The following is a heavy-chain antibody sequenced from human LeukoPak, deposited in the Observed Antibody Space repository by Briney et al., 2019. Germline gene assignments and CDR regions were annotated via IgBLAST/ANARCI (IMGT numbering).Heavy chain of an antibody. CDR3: AGGGITMVRGVINPPAGY. D-gene: IGHD3-10*01. CDR2: IIPIFGTT. Sequence: SVKVSCKAFGGTFSSYAVSWVRQAPGQGLEWMGGIIPIFGTTNYAQKFQGRVTITADERTSKAYMELSSLRSDDSDVYYCAGGGITMVRGVINPPAGYWGQGTLVTVSS. V-gene: IGHV1-69*13. J-gene: IGHJ4*02. CDR1: GGTFSSYA.